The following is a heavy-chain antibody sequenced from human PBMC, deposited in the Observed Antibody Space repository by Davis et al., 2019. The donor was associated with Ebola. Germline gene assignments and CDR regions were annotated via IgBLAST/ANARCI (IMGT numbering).Heavy chain of an antibody. D-gene: IGHD5-24*01. J-gene: IGHJ4*02. Sequence: ASVKVSCKASGGTFSSYAISWVRQAPGQGLEWMGWISAYNGNTNYAQKLQGRVTMTTDTSTSTAYMELRSLRSDDTAVYYCARETTKRWLLLDYWGQGTLVTVSS. CDR2: ISAYNGNT. CDR1: GGTFSSYA. CDR3: ARETTKRWLLLDY. V-gene: IGHV1-18*01.